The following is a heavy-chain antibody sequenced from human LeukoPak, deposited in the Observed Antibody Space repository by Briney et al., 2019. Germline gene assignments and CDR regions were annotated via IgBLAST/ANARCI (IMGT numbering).Heavy chain of an antibody. J-gene: IGHJ4*02. Sequence: SETLSLTCTVSGGSISSSSYYWGWIRQPPGKGLEWIGEINHSGSTNYNPSLKSRVTISVDTSKNQFSLKLSSVTAADTAVYYCARGGMATTGWGYRYWGQGTLVTVSS. CDR3: ARGGMATTGWGYRY. D-gene: IGHD5-24*01. CDR1: GGSISSSSYY. CDR2: INHSGST. V-gene: IGHV4-39*07.